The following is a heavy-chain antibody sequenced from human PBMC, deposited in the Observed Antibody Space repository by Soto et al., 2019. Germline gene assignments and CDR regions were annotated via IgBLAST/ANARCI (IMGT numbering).Heavy chain of an antibody. J-gene: IGHJ6*02. V-gene: IGHV3-30*18. D-gene: IGHD6-19*01. CDR1: GFTFSSYG. CDR2: ISYDGSNK. Sequence: PGGSLRLSCAASGFTFSSYGMHWVRQAPGKGLEWVAVISYDGSNKYYADSVKGRFTISRDNSKNTLYLQMNSLRAEDAAVYYCAKDQSIAVAGWSYGMDVWGQGTTVTVSS. CDR3: AKDQSIAVAGWSYGMDV.